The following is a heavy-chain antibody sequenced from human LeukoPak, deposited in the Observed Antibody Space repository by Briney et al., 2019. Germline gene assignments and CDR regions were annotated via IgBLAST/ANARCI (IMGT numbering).Heavy chain of an antibody. CDR2: INSDGSST. Sequence: GGSLRLSCAASGFTFSSYWMHRVRQAPGKGLVWVSRINSDGSSTSYADSVKGRFTISRDNAKNTLYLQMNSLRAEDTAVYYCARISGELSLSPFDYWGQGTLVTVSS. D-gene: IGHD3-16*02. J-gene: IGHJ4*02. V-gene: IGHV3-74*01. CDR1: GFTFSSYW. CDR3: ARISGELSLSPFDY.